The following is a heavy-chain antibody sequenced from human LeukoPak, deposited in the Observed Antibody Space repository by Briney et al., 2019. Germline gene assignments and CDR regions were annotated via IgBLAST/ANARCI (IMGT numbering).Heavy chain of an antibody. CDR3: ARVNSPVVVAAPNWYFDL. D-gene: IGHD2-15*01. J-gene: IGHJ2*01. CDR2: INPSGGST. V-gene: IGHV1-46*01. Sequence: ASVKVSCKVSGYTLTELSMHWVRQAPGQGLEWMGIINPSGGSTSYAQKFQGRVTMTRDTSTSTVYMELSSLRSEDTAVYYCARVNSPVVVAAPNWYFDLWGRGTLVTVSS. CDR1: GYTLTELS.